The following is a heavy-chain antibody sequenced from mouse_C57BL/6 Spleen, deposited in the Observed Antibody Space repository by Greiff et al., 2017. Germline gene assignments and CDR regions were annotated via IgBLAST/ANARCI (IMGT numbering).Heavy chain of an antibody. CDR1: GFSLSTSGMG. Sequence: QVTLKESGPGILQSSQTLSLTCSFPGFSLSTSGMGVSWIRQPSGKGLEWLAHIYWDDDKRYNPSLKSRLTISKDTSRNQVFLKITSVDTADTATYYCARRDYYGSAWFAYWGQGTLVTVSA. J-gene: IGHJ3*01. D-gene: IGHD1-1*01. CDR2: IYWDDDK. V-gene: IGHV8-12*01. CDR3: ARRDYYGSAWFAY.